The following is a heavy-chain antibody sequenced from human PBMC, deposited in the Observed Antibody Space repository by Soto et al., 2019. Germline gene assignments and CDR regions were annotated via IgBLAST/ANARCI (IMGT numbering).Heavy chain of an antibody. CDR1: GFTFSDST. J-gene: IGHJ5*02. Sequence: EVQLVESGGGLVQPGGSPKLSCAASGFTFSDSTMHWVRQASGKGLEWVGRIRNKADSYATVYAASVKGRFTISRDDSKNMAYLQMNSLKTEDTAVYYCSGPIRSVGPWGQGTLVTVSS. CDR3: SGPIRSVGP. CDR2: IRNKADSYAT. V-gene: IGHV3-73*01.